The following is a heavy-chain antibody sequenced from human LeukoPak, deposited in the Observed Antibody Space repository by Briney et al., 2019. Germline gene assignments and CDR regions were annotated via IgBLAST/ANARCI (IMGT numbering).Heavy chain of an antibody. CDR3: ARRGPGATVDY. CDR1: GGSFNDYY. Sequence: PSETLSLTCAVYGGSFNDYYWSWIRQPPGKGLEWIGEVNHSGRTNYNPSLKSRVTISQDTSKNQFSLKLRSVTAADTAVYFCARRGPGATVDYWGQGTLVTVSS. CDR2: VNHSGRT. J-gene: IGHJ4*02. D-gene: IGHD4/OR15-4a*01. V-gene: IGHV4-34*01.